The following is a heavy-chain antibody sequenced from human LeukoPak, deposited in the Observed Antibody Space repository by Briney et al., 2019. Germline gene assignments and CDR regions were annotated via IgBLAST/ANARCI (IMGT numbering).Heavy chain of an antibody. V-gene: IGHV4-34*01. CDR3: ARKRHYSSGCDY. CDR1: GGSFSGYY. D-gene: IGHD6-19*01. Sequence: PSETLSLTCAVYGGSFSGYYWSWIRQPPGKGLEWIGEINHSGSTNYNPSLKSRVTISVDTSKNRFSLKLSSVTAADTAVYYCARKRHYSSGCDYWGQGTLVTVSS. CDR2: INHSGST. J-gene: IGHJ4*02.